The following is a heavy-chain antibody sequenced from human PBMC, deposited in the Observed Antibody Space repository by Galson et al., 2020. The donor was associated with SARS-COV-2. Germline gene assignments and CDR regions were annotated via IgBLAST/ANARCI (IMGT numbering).Heavy chain of an antibody. D-gene: IGHD3-22*01. CDR1: GFTFSRYS. J-gene: IGHJ5*02. CDR2: MSYDGSDK. V-gene: IGHV3-30-3*01. Sequence: GSLRLSCAASGFTFSRYSVHWVRQAPGKGLEWVAFMSYDGSDKYYADSVKGRFTISRDNSRNTLYLQMNSLRPEDTAVYYCARHGPYYDTTWGWFDPWGQGTLVTVSS. CDR3: ARHGPYYDTTWGWFDP.